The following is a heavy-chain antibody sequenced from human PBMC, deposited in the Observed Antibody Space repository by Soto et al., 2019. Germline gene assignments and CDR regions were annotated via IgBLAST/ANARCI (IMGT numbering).Heavy chain of an antibody. CDR3: ARGLPANY. V-gene: IGHV4-34*01. CDR1: GESVRDYF. J-gene: IGHJ4*02. CDR2: VTYSGST. Sequence: QVQLQQWGAGLLKPSETLSLTCAVFGESVRDYFWSWIRQPPGKGLEWIGEVTYSGSTNYNPSLKSRVTMSVDPSENRFSLQLTSVPAADAAVYYCARGLPANYWGQGTLVTVSS.